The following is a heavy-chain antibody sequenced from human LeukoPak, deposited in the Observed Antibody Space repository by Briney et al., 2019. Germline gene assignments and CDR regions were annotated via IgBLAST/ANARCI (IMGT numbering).Heavy chain of an antibody. Sequence: PGGSLRLSCAASGFTFSSYGMHWVRQAPGKGLEWVAVIWYDGSNKYYADSVKGRFTISRDNSKNTLYLQMNSLRAEDTAVYYCARDQSSGWYGNAFDIWGQGTMVTVSS. CDR1: GFTFSSYG. J-gene: IGHJ3*02. CDR2: IWYDGSNK. CDR3: ARDQSSGWYGNAFDI. D-gene: IGHD6-19*01. V-gene: IGHV3-33*01.